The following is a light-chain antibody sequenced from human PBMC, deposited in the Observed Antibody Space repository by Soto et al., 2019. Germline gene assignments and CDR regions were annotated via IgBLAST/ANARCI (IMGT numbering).Light chain of an antibody. Sequence: QAVVTQEPSLTVSTGGTVTLTCASSTGAVTSGHFPNWVQQKPVQLPKSLIYSTSDKHSWTPARFSVSLLGGKAALTLSSVQPEDEADYYCLLYYGGALGVFGGGTKLTVI. J-gene: IGLJ2*01. V-gene: IGLV7-43*01. CDR2: STS. CDR3: LLYYGGALGV. CDR1: TGAVTSGHF.